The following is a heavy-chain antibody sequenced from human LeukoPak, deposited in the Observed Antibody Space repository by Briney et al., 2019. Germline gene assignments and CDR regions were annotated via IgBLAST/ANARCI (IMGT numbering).Heavy chain of an antibody. Sequence: GRSMTPSCAVSRFTPSSYEMNWVRQAPGEGLEWVSYISSSGSTIYYADSVKGRFTISRDNAKNSLYLQMNSLRAEDTAAYYCARSEGYSSSSNWFDSWGQGTLVTVSS. CDR3: ARSEGYSSSSNWFDS. CDR1: RFTPSSYE. CDR2: ISSSGSTI. D-gene: IGHD6-13*01. V-gene: IGHV3-48*03. J-gene: IGHJ5*01.